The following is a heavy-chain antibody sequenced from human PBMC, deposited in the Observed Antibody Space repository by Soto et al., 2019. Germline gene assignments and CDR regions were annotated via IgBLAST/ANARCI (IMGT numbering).Heavy chain of an antibody. Sequence: QVQLQESGPELVKPSQTLSLTCTVSGGSISSGGYYWSWIRQHPGKGLEWIGYIYYSGSTYYNPSLESRVTPLLETSNHQFSLKLNSVTAADTDVYYCAGDPITWGGVGAFDIWGQGTMVTVSS. D-gene: IGHD3-16*01. CDR1: GGSISSGGYY. V-gene: IGHV4-31*03. J-gene: IGHJ3*02. CDR3: AGDPITWGGVGAFDI. CDR2: IYYSGST.